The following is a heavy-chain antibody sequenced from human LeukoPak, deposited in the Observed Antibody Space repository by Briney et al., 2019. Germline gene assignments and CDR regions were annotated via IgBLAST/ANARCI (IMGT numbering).Heavy chain of an antibody. V-gene: IGHV3-7*03. CDR2: IKQDGSEK. CDR3: ARDGISIFYY. Sequence: GGSLRLSFSPSGFTFSSYWMSWVPDAPGKGLERVANIKQDGSEKYYVDSVKGRFTITRDNAKNSLYLKMNSLSAEDTAVYYYARDGISIFYYWGQGTLVTVSS. D-gene: IGHD3-9*01. CDR1: GFTFSSYW. J-gene: IGHJ4*02.